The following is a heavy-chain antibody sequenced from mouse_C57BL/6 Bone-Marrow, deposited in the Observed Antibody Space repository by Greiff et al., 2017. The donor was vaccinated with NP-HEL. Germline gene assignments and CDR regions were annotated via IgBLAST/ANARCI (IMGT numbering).Heavy chain of an antibody. J-gene: IGHJ3*01. CDR1: GYAFSSYW. D-gene: IGHD3-2*02. Sequence: QVQLQQSGAELVKPGASVKISCKASGYAFSSYWMNWVKQRPGKGLEWIGQIYPGDGDTNYNGKFKGKATLTADKSSSTAYMQLSSLTSEDSAVYFCARGGQLRLQAWVAYWGQGTLVTVSA. CDR2: IYPGDGDT. V-gene: IGHV1-80*01. CDR3: ARGGQLRLQAWVAY.